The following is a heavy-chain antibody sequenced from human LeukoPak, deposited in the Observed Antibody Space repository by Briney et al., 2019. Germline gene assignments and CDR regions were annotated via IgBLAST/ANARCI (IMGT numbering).Heavy chain of an antibody. V-gene: IGHV3-15*01. D-gene: IGHD7-27*01. Sequence: GGSLRLSCAASGFTFSNAWMSWVRQAPGKGLELVSRIKSKTDGGTTHYAAPEKGRFTISRDDSKDTLYLQMNSLKTEDTAVYYCSTDILETNWGGYWGQGTLVTVSS. J-gene: IGHJ4*02. CDR2: IKSKTDGGTT. CDR3: STDILETNWGGY. CDR1: GFTFSNAW.